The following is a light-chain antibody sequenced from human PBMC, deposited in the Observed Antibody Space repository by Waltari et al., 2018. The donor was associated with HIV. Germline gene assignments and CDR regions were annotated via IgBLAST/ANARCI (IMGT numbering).Light chain of an antibody. CDR1: GSDVGAYNL. Sequence: QSALTQPAAVSGSPGQSITFSCTGTGSDVGAYNLVSWYQQHPDKAPKLVMYGVTQRPSGVPDRFAASKAGNMAYLTISGLQADDEADYFCSSFATTATPVLFGGGTKLTVL. CDR3: SSFATTATPVL. V-gene: IGLV2-23*02. J-gene: IGLJ2*01. CDR2: GVT.